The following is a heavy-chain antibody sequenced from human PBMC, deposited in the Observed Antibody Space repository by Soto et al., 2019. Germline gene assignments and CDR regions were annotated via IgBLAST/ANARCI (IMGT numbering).Heavy chain of an antibody. CDR1: GGTFSTFG. D-gene: IGHD3-16*01. J-gene: IGHJ4*02. CDR2: IIPFFGTA. CDR3: ARPAPMDAGDKYYYDF. V-gene: IGHV1-69*01. Sequence: QVQLVQSGAEVKKTGSSVKVSCKTSGGTFSTFGISWVRQAPGQGLEWMGGIIPFFGTAEYSQKFEDRITIPADESTNTVYIDLRSLTSEDTAIYYCARPAPMDAGDKYYYDFWGQGALVTVSS.